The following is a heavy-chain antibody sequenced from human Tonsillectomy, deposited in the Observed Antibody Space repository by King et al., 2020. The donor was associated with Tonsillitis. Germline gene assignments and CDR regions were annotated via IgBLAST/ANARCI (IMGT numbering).Heavy chain of an antibody. J-gene: IGHJ5*02. CDR2: INPNSGGT. Sequence: QLVQSGAEVKKPGASVKVSCRASGYTFTGYYMHWVRQAPGQGLEWMGWINPNSGGTNYAQRFQGRVTMTRDTSISTAYMEQSRLRSDDTAVYYCARGVGYSGTDLNWFDPWGQGTLVTVSS. CDR3: ARGVGYSGTDLNWFDP. D-gene: IGHD4-11*01. CDR1: GYTFTGYY. V-gene: IGHV1-2*02.